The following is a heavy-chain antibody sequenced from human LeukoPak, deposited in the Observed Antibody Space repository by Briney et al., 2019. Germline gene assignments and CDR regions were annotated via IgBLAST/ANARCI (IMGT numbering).Heavy chain of an antibody. V-gene: IGHV4-59*08. J-gene: IGHJ6*03. D-gene: IGHD2-21*02. CDR3: ARTAPYYYYYYMDV. Sequence: SETLSLTCTVSGGSISSYYWSWIRQPPGKGLEWIGYIYYSGSTNYNPSLKSRVTISVDTSKNQISLKLSSVTAADTAVYYCARTAPYYYYYYMDVWGKGTTVTVSS. CDR1: GGSISSYY. CDR2: IYYSGST.